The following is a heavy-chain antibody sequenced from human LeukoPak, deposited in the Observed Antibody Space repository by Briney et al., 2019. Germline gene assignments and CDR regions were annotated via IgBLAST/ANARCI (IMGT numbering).Heavy chain of an antibody. CDR2: INPTGDST. CDR1: GYTFTGYY. J-gene: IGHJ4*02. V-gene: IGHV1-46*01. CDR3: AREVSGGYFDY. D-gene: IGHD4-23*01. Sequence: ASVKVSGKASGYTFTGYYMHWVRQAPGQGLEWVGLINPTGDSTNYAQNFRGRVTMTRDTSTSTVYMELSSLRSEDTAVYYCAREVSGGYFDYWRQGTVVTGYS.